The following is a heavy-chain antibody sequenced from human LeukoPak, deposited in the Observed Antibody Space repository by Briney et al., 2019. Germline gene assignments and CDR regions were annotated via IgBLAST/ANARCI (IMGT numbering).Heavy chain of an antibody. D-gene: IGHD6-13*01. CDR1: GGSISSSSYY. J-gene: IGHJ4*02. Sequence: SETLSLTCTVSGGSISSSSYYWGWIRQPPGKGLEWIGSIYYSGSTYYNPSLKSRVTISVDTSKNQFSLKLSSVTAADTAVYYCARDFHPIAAAGTPSDYWGQGTLVTASS. CDR2: IYYSGST. V-gene: IGHV4-39*07. CDR3: ARDFHPIAAAGTPSDY.